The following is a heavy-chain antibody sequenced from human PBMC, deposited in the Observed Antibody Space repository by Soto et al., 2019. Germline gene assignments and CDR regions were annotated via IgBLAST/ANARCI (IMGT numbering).Heavy chain of an antibody. V-gene: IGHV4-30-4*01. CDR1: GDSVNSDNYY. D-gene: IGHD6-19*01. J-gene: IGHJ4*02. Sequence: LSLTCDVFGDSVNSDNYYWTWIRQPPGKDLEWIGNIYFSGSTYYNPSLNSRVTLSIDTSKNHFSLKLTSVTAADTAMYYCARHRAVAGLDYWGQGTLVT. CDR2: IYFSGST. CDR3: ARHRAVAGLDY.